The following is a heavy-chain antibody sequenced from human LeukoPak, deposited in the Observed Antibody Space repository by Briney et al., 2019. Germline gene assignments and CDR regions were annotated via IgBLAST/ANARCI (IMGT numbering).Heavy chain of an antibody. CDR3: ARDSSLWFGKRFDY. J-gene: IGHJ4*02. D-gene: IGHD3-10*01. CDR2: ISSSSSTI. Sequence: GGSLRLSCAASGFTFSSYSMNWVRQAPGKGLEWVSSISSSSSTIYYADSVKGRFTISRDNAKNSLYLQMNSLRAEDTAVYYCARDSSLWFGKRFDYWGQGTLVTVSP. V-gene: IGHV3-48*01. CDR1: GFTFSSYS.